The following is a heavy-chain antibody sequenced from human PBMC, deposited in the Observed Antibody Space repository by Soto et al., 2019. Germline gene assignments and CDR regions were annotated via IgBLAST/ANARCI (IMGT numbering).Heavy chain of an antibody. J-gene: IGHJ4*02. CDR3: ARDRGFTYYYDSSGYEIDY. D-gene: IGHD3-22*01. CDR2: ISSSSSYI. CDR1: GFTFSSYS. Sequence: PGGSLRLSCAASGFTFSSYSMNWVRQAPGKGLEWVSSISSSSSYIYYADSVKGRFTISRDNAKNSLYLQMNSLRAEDTAVYYCARDRGFTYYYDSSGYEIDYWGQGTLVTVS. V-gene: IGHV3-21*01.